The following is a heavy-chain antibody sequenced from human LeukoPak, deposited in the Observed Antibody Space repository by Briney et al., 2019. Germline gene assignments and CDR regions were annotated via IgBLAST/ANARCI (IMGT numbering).Heavy chain of an antibody. CDR3: ASKGGSFTISGIVYNDAFAI. Sequence: PGGSLRLSCAASGFIVSSNYINWVRQAPGKGLEWVANIKEDGSETNYVDSAKGRFTISRDNAKNSLYLQMNNLRAEDTAVYYCASKGGSFTISGIVYNDAFAIWGQGTMVTVSA. CDR1: GFIVSSNY. V-gene: IGHV3-7*01. D-gene: IGHD1-1*01. J-gene: IGHJ3*02. CDR2: IKEDGSET.